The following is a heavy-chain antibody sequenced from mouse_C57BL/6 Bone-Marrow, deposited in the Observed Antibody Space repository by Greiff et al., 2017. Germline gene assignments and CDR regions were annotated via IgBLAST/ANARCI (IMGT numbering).Heavy chain of an antibody. D-gene: IGHD1-1*01. J-gene: IGHJ1*03. CDR1: GFTFSDFY. CDR2: SRNKANDYTT. CDR3: ARDALTTVVATDWYFEV. V-gene: IGHV7-1*01. Sequence: EVKLVESGGGLVQSGRSLRLSCATSGFTFSDFYMEWVRQAPGKGLEWIAASRNKANDYTTEYSASVKGRFIVSRDTSQSILYLQMNALRAEDTASYYWARDALTTVVATDWYFEVWGTGTTGTVSS.